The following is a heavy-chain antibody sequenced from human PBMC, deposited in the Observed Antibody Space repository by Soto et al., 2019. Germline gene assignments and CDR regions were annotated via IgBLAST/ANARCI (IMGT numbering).Heavy chain of an antibody. CDR3: AKDSGYDYVPSFDY. Sequence: VPLRLSCAASGFTFSSYAMSWVRQAPGKGLEWVSAISGSGGSTYYADSVKGRFTISRDNSKNTLYLQMNSLRAEDTAVYYCAKDSGYDYVPSFDYWGQGTLVTVSS. CDR1: GFTFSSYA. V-gene: IGHV3-23*01. J-gene: IGHJ4*02. D-gene: IGHD5-12*01. CDR2: ISGSGGST.